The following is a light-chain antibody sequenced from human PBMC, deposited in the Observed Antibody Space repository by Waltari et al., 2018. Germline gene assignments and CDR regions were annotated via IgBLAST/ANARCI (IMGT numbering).Light chain of an antibody. CDR2: GNS. CDR1: SSNIGAGYV. Sequence: QSVLTQPPSVSGAPGQRVTISCTGSSSNIGAGYVVHWYQQLPGTAPKLLIYGNSNRPSGVPDRSSGSKSGTSASLAITGLQAEDEADDYCQSYDISLSVLFGGGTKLTVL. V-gene: IGLV1-40*01. J-gene: IGLJ2*01. CDR3: QSYDISLSVL.